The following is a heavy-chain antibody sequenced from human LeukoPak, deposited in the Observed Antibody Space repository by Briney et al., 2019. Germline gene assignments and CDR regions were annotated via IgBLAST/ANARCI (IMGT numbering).Heavy chain of an antibody. CDR2: INPNSGGT. J-gene: IGHJ6*03. CDR3: ARDAVRFLEPGGYYYYYMDV. D-gene: IGHD3-3*01. V-gene: IGHV1-2*02. Sequence: ASVKVSCKASGYTFTGYYMHWVRQAPGQGLEWMGWINPNSGGTNYAQKFQGRVTMTRDTSISTAYMELSRLRSDDTAVYYCARDAVRFLEPGGYYYYYMDVWGKGITVTVSS. CDR1: GYTFTGYY.